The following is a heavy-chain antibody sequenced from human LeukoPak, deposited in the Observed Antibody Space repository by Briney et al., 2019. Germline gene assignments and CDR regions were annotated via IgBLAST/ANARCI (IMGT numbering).Heavy chain of an antibody. V-gene: IGHV3-23*01. CDR1: GITLSNYG. CDR2: LSGSGGDT. Sequence: GGSLRLSCAVSGITLSNYGMSWVRQAPGKGLEWVAGLSGSGGDTNYADSVKGRFTISRDNAKNTLYLQMNSLRAEDTAVYFCAKRGVVIRVILVGFHKEAYYFDSWGQGALVTVSS. D-gene: IGHD3-10*01. CDR3: AKRGVVIRVILVGFHKEAYYFDS. J-gene: IGHJ4*02.